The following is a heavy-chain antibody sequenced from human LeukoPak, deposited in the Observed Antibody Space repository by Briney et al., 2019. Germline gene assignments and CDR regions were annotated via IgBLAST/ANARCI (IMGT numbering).Heavy chain of an antibody. Sequence: AGGSLRLSCAASGFTFSNYAMSWVRQAPGKGLEWVSAIGGGGGSTYYADSVKGRFTISRDNSKNTLYLQMRSLRAEDTALYYCAKGNCSSTSCYPLDYWGQGTLVTVSS. CDR2: IGGGGGST. V-gene: IGHV3-23*01. D-gene: IGHD2-2*01. J-gene: IGHJ4*02. CDR3: AKGNCSSTSCYPLDY. CDR1: GFTFSNYA.